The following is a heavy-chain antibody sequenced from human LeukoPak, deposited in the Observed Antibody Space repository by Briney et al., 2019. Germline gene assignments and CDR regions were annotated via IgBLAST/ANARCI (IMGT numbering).Heavy chain of an antibody. CDR1: GGSVSSDTYY. CDR3: ARVAGKRITMVRGVGLDY. V-gene: IGHV4-61*01. D-gene: IGHD3-10*01. Sequence: SETLSLTCIVSGGSVSSDTYYWSWIRQPPGKGLEWIGYIYYSGSTNYNPSLKSRVTISVDTSKNQFSLKLSSVTAADTAVYYCARVAGKRITMVRGVGLDYWGQGTLVTVSS. CDR2: IYYSGST. J-gene: IGHJ4*02.